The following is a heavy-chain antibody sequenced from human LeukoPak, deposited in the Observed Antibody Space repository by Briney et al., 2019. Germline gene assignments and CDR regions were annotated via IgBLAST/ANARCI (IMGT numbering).Heavy chain of an antibody. CDR2: ISAYNGNT. J-gene: IGHJ4*02. CDR3: ARAPSAFVPAPFDY. CDR1: GYTFTSYG. V-gene: IGHV1-18*01. D-gene: IGHD2-2*01. Sequence: ASVKVSCKASGYTFTSYGISWVRQAPGQGLEWMGWISAYNGNTNYAQKLQGRVTMTTDTSTSTAYMELRSLRSDDTAVYYCARAPSAFVPAPFDYWGQGTLVTVSS.